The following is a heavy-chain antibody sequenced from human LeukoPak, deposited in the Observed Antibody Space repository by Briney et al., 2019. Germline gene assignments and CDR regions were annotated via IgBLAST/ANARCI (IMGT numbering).Heavy chain of an antibody. J-gene: IGHJ4*02. CDR3: AKHSTIVVVPAAMDYFDY. Sequence: PGGSLRLSCAASGFTFSSYAMSWVRQAPGKGLEWVSAIIGSGGSTYYADSVKGRFTISRDNSKNTLYLQMNSLRAEDTAVYYCAKHSTIVVVPAAMDYFDYWGQGTLVTVSS. CDR1: GFTFSSYA. V-gene: IGHV3-23*01. CDR2: IIGSGGST. D-gene: IGHD2-2*01.